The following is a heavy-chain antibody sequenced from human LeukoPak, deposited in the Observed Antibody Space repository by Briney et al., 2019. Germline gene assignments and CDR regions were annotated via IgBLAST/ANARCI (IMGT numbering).Heavy chain of an antibody. V-gene: IGHV3-30*03. CDR3: ARGNSQWLPGGYFDY. CDR2: ISYDGSNK. Sequence: PGGSLRLSCAAFGFTFSSYGMHWVRQAPGKGLEWVAVISYDGSNKYYADSVKGRFTISRDNSKNTLYLQMNSLRAEDTAVYYCARGNSQWLPGGYFDYWGQGTLVTVSS. CDR1: GFTFSSYG. D-gene: IGHD6-19*01. J-gene: IGHJ4*02.